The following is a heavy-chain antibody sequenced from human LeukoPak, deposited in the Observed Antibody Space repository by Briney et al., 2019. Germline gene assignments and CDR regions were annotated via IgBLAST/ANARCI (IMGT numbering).Heavy chain of an antibody. CDR2: IYYSGST. CDR1: GGSFSSYY. V-gene: IGHV4-59*01. CDR3: ARDKKTSGITIFGVVRRDWFDP. J-gene: IGHJ5*02. Sequence: KPSETLSLTCAVYGGSFSSYYWSWIRQPPGKGLEWIGYIYYSGSTNYNPSLKSRVTISVDTSKNQFSLKLSSVTAADTAVYYCARDKKTSGITIFGVVRRDWFDPWGQGTLVTVSS. D-gene: IGHD3-3*01.